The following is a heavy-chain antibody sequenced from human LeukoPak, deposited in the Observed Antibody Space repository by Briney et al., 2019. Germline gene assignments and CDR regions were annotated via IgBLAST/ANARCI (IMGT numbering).Heavy chain of an antibody. CDR2: ISAYNGYT. CDR1: GNTFTNNG. J-gene: IGHJ3*02. V-gene: IGHV1-18*01. CDR3: ARDGHRRYHYDSSGREDAFDI. Sequence: ASVKVSCKASGNTFTNNGISWVRQAPGQGLEWMGWISAYNGYTNYAQKFQGRVTMTTDTSTSTVYMELRSLRSDDTAVFYCARDGHRRYHYDSSGREDAFDIWGQGTMVTVSS. D-gene: IGHD3-22*01.